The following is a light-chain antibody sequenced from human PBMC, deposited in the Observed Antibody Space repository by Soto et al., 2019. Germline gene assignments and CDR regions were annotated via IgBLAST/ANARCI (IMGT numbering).Light chain of an antibody. CDR2: DAS. Sequence: DIVLTQSPATLSLSPGERASLSCRASQSVGNSLAWYQQKLGQPPRLLIYDASTRATGVPARFSGSGSGTDFTLTISSLEPEDFAVYYCQQRTSWPLLTFDGGTKVEIK. CDR1: QSVGNS. J-gene: IGKJ4*01. CDR3: QQRTSWPLLT. V-gene: IGKV3-11*01.